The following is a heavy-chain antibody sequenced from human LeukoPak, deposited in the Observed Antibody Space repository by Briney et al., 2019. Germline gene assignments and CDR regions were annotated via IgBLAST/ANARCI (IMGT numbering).Heavy chain of an antibody. Sequence: GGSPRLSCAASGFTFSSYSMNWVRQAPGKGLEWVSSISSSSSYIYYADSVKGRFTISRDNAKNSLYLQMNSLRAEDTAVYYCARGYRRDDILTGYYGDYFDYWGQGTLVTVSS. V-gene: IGHV3-21*01. CDR1: GFTFSSYS. D-gene: IGHD3-9*01. J-gene: IGHJ4*02. CDR3: ARGYRRDDILTGYYGDYFDY. CDR2: ISSSSSYI.